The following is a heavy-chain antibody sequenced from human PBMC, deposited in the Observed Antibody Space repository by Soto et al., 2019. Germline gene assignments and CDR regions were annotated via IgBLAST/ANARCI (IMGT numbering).Heavy chain of an antibody. CDR3: AKDIWDIVVVVTGTFDY. CDR2: ISGSGGNT. Sequence: EVHLLESGGGLVQPGGSLRVSCAASGFSFSNYAMAWVRQVPGKGLEWVSGISGSGGNTYYADSVKGRFTISRDNSKNTLYLQMKGLRADDTAIYYCAKDIWDIVVVVTGTFDYWGQGTLVTVSS. D-gene: IGHD2-15*01. CDR1: GFSFSNYA. J-gene: IGHJ4*02. V-gene: IGHV3-23*01.